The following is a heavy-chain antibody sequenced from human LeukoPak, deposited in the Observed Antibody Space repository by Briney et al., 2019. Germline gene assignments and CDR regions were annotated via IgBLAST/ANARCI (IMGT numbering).Heavy chain of an antibody. CDR1: GFTFSSYA. D-gene: IGHD2-21*01. V-gene: IGHV3-23*01. CDR3: AILAGNPY. CDR2: ITGSADNT. Sequence: GGSLRLSCAASGFTFSSYAMSWVRQAPGKGLEWVSSITGSADNTYYADSVKGRFTISRDNSKNTLYLQMNSLRAEDTAVYYCAILAGNPYWGPGTLVTVSS. J-gene: IGHJ4*02.